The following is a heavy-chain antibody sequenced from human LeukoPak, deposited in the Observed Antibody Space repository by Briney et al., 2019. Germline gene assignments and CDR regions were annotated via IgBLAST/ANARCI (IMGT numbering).Heavy chain of an antibody. CDR2: FDPEDGET. Sequence: GASVKVSCKVSGYTLTELSMHWVRQAPGKGLEWMGGFDPEDGETIYAQKFQGRVTMTEDTSTDTAYMELSSLRSEDTAVYYCATGPFLWEVGARVFTSVGHFQHWGQGTLVTVSS. J-gene: IGHJ1*01. CDR1: GYTLTELS. CDR3: ATGPFLWEVGARVFTSVGHFQH. D-gene: IGHD1-26*01. V-gene: IGHV1-24*01.